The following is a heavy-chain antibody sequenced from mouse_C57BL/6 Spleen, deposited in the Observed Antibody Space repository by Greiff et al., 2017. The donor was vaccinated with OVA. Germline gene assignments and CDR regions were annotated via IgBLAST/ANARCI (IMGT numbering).Heavy chain of an antibody. CDR3: ASKDDGYYFYAMDY. V-gene: IGHV1-42*01. CDR2: INPSTGGT. Sequence: VQLQQSGPELVKPGASVKISCKASGYSFTGYYMNWVKQSPEKSLEWIGEINPSTGGTTYNQKFKAKATLTVDKSSSTAYMQLKSLTSEDSAVYYCASKDDGYYFYAMDYWGQGTSVTVSS. J-gene: IGHJ4*01. D-gene: IGHD2-3*01. CDR1: GYSFTGYY.